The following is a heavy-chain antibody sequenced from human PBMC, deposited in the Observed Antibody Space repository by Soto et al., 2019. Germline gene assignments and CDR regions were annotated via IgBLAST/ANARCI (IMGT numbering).Heavy chain of an antibody. CDR1: GGSISSYY. Sequence: SETLSLTCTVSGGSISSYYWSWIRQPPGKGLEWIGYIYYSGSTNYNPSLKSRVTISVDTSKNQFSLKLSSVTAADTAVYYCARVYYDATNWFDPWGQGNLVTVSS. CDR2: IYYSGST. J-gene: IGHJ5*02. CDR3: ARVYYDATNWFDP. V-gene: IGHV4-59*01. D-gene: IGHD3-3*01.